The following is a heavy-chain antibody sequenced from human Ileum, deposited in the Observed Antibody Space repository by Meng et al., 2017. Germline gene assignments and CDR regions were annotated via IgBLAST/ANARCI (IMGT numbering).Heavy chain of an antibody. Sequence: SETLSLTCTVSGGSISSGLYYWTWIRQPAGKGLEWIGRIYTSGSTNYNPSLNSRVTISLDTSKNQFSLKLSSVTAADTAVYYCASNTFYYGSGTYYGDAFDIWGQGTTVTVSS. D-gene: IGHD3-10*01. CDR2: IYTSGST. J-gene: IGHJ3*02. CDR1: GGSISSGLYY. V-gene: IGHV4-61*02. CDR3: ASNTFYYGSGTYYGDAFDI.